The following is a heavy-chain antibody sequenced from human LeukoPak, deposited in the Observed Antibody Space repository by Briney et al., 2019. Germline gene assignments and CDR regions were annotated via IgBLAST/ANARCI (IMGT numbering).Heavy chain of an antibody. D-gene: IGHD1-1*01. CDR3: ARDRITSGWYFDL. Sequence: GGSLRLSCAASGFTFDDYGMNWVRQAPGKGLEWVSYISSSGRTIYYADSVQGRFTISRDNAKNSLYLQMNSLRAEDTAVYYCARDRITSGWYFDLWGRGTLVTVSS. CDR2: ISSSGRTI. J-gene: IGHJ2*01. V-gene: IGHV3-48*04. CDR1: GFTFDDYG.